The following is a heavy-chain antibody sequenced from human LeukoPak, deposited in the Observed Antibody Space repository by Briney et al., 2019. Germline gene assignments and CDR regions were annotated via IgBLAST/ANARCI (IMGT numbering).Heavy chain of an antibody. Sequence: PSETLSLTCSVSGGSIRNYFWSWIRQPAGKGLEWIGRIYTSGSIDYKPSLRSRVTMSVDTSGNQFSLKLTSVTAADTAVYYCVRESKTYDGSGYYHDYWGQGTLVTVSS. CDR2: IYTSGSI. CDR3: VRESKTYDGSGYYHDY. V-gene: IGHV4-4*07. J-gene: IGHJ4*02. D-gene: IGHD3-22*01. CDR1: GGSIRNYF.